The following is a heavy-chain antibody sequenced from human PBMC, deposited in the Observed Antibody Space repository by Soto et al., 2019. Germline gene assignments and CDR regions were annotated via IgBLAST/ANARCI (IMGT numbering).Heavy chain of an antibody. D-gene: IGHD2-2*02. V-gene: IGHV3-30*18. Sequence: GGSLRLSCAASGFTFSSYVMHWVRQAPGKGLEWVAVISYDGSNKYYADSVKGRFTISRDNSKNTLYLQMNSLRAEDTAVYYCAKARLELLPATAILVDYWGKGTLVKVSS. J-gene: IGHJ4*02. CDR2: ISYDGSNK. CDR3: AKARLELLPATAILVDY. CDR1: GFTFSSYV.